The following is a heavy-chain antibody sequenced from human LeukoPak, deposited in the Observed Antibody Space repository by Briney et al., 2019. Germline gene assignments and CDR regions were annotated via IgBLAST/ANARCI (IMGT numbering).Heavy chain of an antibody. CDR2: ISGSGGST. Sequence: PGGSLRLSCAASGFTFSSHWMHWVRQAPGKGLEWVSAISGSGGSTYYADSVKGRFTISRDNSKNTLYLQMNSLRAEDTAVYYCAKAQGAYYYDSSGYYLRPLYFDYWGQGALVTVSS. J-gene: IGHJ4*02. D-gene: IGHD3-22*01. CDR1: GFTFSSHW. V-gene: IGHV3-23*01. CDR3: AKAQGAYYYDSSGYYLRPLYFDY.